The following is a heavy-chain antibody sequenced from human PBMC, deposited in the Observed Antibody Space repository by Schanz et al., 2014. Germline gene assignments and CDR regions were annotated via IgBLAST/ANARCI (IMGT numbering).Heavy chain of an antibody. V-gene: IGHV3-33*01. CDR3: ARDGDFDY. CDR1: GFTFSSYG. CDR2: IWYDGSNK. Sequence: QVQLVESGGGVVQPGRSLRLSCAASGFTFSSYGMHWVRLAPGKGLEWVAIIWYDGSNKYYADSVKGRFTISRDNSKNTLFLQMSSLRAEDTAVYYCARDGDFDYWGQGTLVTVSS. J-gene: IGHJ4*02.